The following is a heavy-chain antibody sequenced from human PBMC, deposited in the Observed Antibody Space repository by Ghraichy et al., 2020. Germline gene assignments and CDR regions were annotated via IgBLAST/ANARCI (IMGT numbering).Heavy chain of an antibody. CDR3: ARGPANPTDVDTAMVIRRSTVPFQH. CDR1: GGSFSGYY. V-gene: IGHV4-34*01. CDR2: INHSGST. D-gene: IGHD5-18*01. Sequence: GSLRLSCAVYGGSFSGYYWSWIRQPPGKGLEWIGEINHSGSTNYNPSLKSRVTISVDTSKNQFSLKLSSVTAADTAVYYCARGPANPTDVDTAMVIRRSTVPFQHWGQGTLVTVSS. J-gene: IGHJ1*01.